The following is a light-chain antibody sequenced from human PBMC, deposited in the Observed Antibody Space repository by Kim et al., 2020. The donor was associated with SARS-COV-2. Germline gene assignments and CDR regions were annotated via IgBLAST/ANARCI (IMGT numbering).Light chain of an antibody. CDR1: NSNIGSNT. Sequence: GQRVTISSSGSNSNIGSNTVNGYQQFPGTAPKLLIYSNNQRSSGVPDRFSGSKSGTSASLAIRGLQSEDEADYYCAAWDDSLNGVVFGGGTQLTVL. CDR3: AAWDDSLNGVV. CDR2: SNN. J-gene: IGLJ2*01. V-gene: IGLV1-44*01.